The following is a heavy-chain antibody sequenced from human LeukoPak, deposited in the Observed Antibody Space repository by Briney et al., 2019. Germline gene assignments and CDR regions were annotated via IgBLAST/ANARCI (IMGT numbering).Heavy chain of an antibody. Sequence: GGSLRLSCAASGFTFSDYAIHWVRLAPGRGLEWVSVISYDGGSKYYADSVKGRSTISRDNSKNTLYLQMNSLRAEDTAVYYCARPQGGRQLWLHFDYWGQGTQVTVSS. CDR2: ISYDGGSK. V-gene: IGHV3-30-3*01. CDR1: GFTFSDYA. J-gene: IGHJ4*02. CDR3: ARPQGGRQLWLHFDY. D-gene: IGHD5-18*01.